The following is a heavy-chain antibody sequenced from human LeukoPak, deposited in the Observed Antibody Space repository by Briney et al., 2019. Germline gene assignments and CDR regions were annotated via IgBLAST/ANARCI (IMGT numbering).Heavy chain of an antibody. CDR2: ISTYNGNT. J-gene: IGHJ4*02. V-gene: IGHV1-18*01. D-gene: IGHD3-22*01. CDR1: GYTFTSYD. Sequence: GASVKVSCKTSGYTFTSYDFSWVRQAPGQGLEWMGWISTYNGNTDYAQKLQGRVTMTTDTSTSTAYMELRSLRSDDTAVYYCARASPYYDSSLNPSKAFDYWGQGTLVTVSS. CDR3: ARASPYYDSSLNPSKAFDY.